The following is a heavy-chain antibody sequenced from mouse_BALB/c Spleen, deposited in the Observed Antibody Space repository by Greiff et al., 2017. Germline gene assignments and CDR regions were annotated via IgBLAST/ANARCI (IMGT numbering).Heavy chain of an antibody. CDR1: GYSFTSYW. V-gene: IGHV1-5*01. J-gene: IGHJ3*01. Sequence: EVQLQQSGTVLARPGASVKMSCKASGYSFTSYWMHWVKQRPGQGLEWIGAIYPGNSDTSYNQKFKGKAKLTAVTSASTAYMELSSLTNEDSAVYYCTRRDYGNLFAYWGQGTLVTVSA. D-gene: IGHD2-1*01. CDR3: TRRDYGNLFAY. CDR2: IYPGNSDT.